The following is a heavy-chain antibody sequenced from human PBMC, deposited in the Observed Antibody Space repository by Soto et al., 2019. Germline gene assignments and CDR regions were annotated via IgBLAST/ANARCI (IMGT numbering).Heavy chain of an antibody. CDR1: GFTFSSFA. D-gene: IGHD5-18*01. V-gene: IGHV3-30-3*02. J-gene: IGHJ5*01. CDR3: SEDRGPGSSYGSDS. CDR2: ISSDGINI. Sequence: QVHLVESGGGVVQPGRSLRLSCETSGFTFSSFAFHWVRQAPGKGLDWVALISSDGINIHYADSVKGRFIISRYNSKNPVDLQMNGLRSDDTAFYYCSEDRGPGSSYGSDSWGQGSLVIVSS.